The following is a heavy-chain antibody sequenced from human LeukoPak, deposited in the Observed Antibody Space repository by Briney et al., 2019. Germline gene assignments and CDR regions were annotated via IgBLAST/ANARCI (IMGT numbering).Heavy chain of an antibody. Sequence: PGGSLRLSCAASGFTFSSYAMSWVRQAPGKGLEWVSGISGSGGSTYYADSVKGRFTISRDNSKNTLYLQMNSLRAEDTAVYYCAKVKGYDGSGYYSFFDYWGQGTLVTVSS. J-gene: IGHJ4*02. CDR3: AKVKGYDGSGYYSFFDY. V-gene: IGHV3-23*01. D-gene: IGHD3-22*01. CDR2: ISGSGGST. CDR1: GFTFSSYA.